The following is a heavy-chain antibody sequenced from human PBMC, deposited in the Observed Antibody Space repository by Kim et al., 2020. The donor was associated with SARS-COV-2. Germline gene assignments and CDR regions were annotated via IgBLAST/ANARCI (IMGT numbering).Heavy chain of an antibody. CDR3: AKALGIQLWLGHYFDY. CDR2: ISGSGGST. Sequence: GGSLRLSCAASGFTFSSYAMSWVRQAPGKGLEWVSAISGSGGSTYYADSVKGRFTISRDNSKNTLYLQMNSLRAEDTAVYYCAKALGIQLWLGHYFDYWGQGTLVTVSS. J-gene: IGHJ4*02. CDR1: GFTFSSYA. D-gene: IGHD5-18*01. V-gene: IGHV3-23*01.